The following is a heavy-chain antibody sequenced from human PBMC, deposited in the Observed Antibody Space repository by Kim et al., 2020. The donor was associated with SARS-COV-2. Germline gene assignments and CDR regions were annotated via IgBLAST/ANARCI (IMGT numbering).Heavy chain of an antibody. CDR1: GGSINTGNYY. J-gene: IGHJ3*02. CDR2: VYRVDIA. D-gene: IGHD1-1*01. CDR3: ARDLATSNAALDI. V-gene: IGHV4-31*03. Sequence: SETLSLTCSVSGGSINTGNYYWTWIRHRPGKGLEWLGYVYRVDIAYYNPSLMSRTSISMDASKNQFFLTMTSVTAADTAVYFCARDLATSNAALDIWGQG.